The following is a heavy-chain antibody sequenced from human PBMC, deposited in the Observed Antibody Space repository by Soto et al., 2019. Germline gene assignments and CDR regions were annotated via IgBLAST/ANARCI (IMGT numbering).Heavy chain of an antibody. V-gene: IGHV1-69*13. CDR1: GGTFSSYA. CDR2: IIPIFGTA. D-gene: IGHD3-22*01. CDR3: ASSNYYDSSGYYPGEDYFDY. Sequence: SVKVSCKASGGTFSSYAISWVRQAPGQGLEWMGGIIPIFGTANYAQKFQGRGTITADESTSTAYMELSSLRSEDTAVYYCASSNYYDSSGYYPGEDYFDYWGQGTLVTVSS. J-gene: IGHJ4*02.